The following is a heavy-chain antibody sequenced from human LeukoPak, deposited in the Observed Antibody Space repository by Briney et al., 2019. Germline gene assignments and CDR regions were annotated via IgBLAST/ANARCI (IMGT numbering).Heavy chain of an antibody. D-gene: IGHD6-13*01. J-gene: IGHJ5*02. CDR1: GYTFTSNA. CDR3: ARGAAEGLDR. CDR2: INTGNGNT. Sequence: ASVKVSCKASGYTFTSNAMHWVRQAPGQRPEWMGWINTGNGNTKYSQKFQGRVTISRDTSANTAYMEVSSLRSEDTAVYYCARGAAEGLDRWGQGTLVTVSS. V-gene: IGHV1-3*04.